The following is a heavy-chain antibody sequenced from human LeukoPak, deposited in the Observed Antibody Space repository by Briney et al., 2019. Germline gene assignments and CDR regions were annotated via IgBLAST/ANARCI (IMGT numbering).Heavy chain of an antibody. D-gene: IGHD2-15*01. V-gene: IGHV4-4*02. CDR2: VHHTGRT. J-gene: IGHJ4*02. CDR3: ARVRCSGGSCYSSYFDY. Sequence: KPSETLSLTCVVSGGSISDSFEHYWSWVRQPPGKGVEWIAEVHHTGRTIYSPSFARRVTISADTSKNQVSLKLTSVTAADTAVYYCARVRCSGGSCYSSYFDYWGQGTLVTVSS. CDR1: GGSISDSFEHY.